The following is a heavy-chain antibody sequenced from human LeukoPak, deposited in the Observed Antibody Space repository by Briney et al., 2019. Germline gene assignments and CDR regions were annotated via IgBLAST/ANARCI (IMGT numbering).Heavy chain of an antibody. CDR3: ARRGYCSGGSCSRFDP. CDR2: IYPGDSDT. Sequence: GESLKISCKGSGHSFTSYWIGWVRQMPGKGLEWMGIIYPGDSDTRYSPSFQGQVTISADKSISTAYLQWSSLKASDTAMYYCARRGYCSGGSCSRFDPWGQGTLVTVSS. D-gene: IGHD2-15*01. V-gene: IGHV5-51*01. J-gene: IGHJ5*02. CDR1: GHSFTSYW.